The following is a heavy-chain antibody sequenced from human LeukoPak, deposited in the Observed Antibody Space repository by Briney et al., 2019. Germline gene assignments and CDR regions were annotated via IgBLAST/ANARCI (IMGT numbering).Heavy chain of an antibody. V-gene: IGHV1-8*02. J-gene: IGHJ4*02. Sequence: ASVKVSCKASGYTFTSYGISWVRQAPGQGLEWMGWMNPNSGNTGYAQKFQGRVTMTRNTSISTAYMELSSLRSEDTAVYYCARGQNLRYFDWLLLSEPFDYWGQGTLVTVSS. CDR2: MNPNSGNT. CDR3: ARGQNLRYFDWLLLSEPFDY. CDR1: GYTFTSYG. D-gene: IGHD3-9*01.